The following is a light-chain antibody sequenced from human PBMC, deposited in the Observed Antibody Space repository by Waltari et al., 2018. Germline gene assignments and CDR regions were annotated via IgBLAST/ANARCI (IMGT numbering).Light chain of an antibody. CDR1: NSDDGDFDY. CDR2: DVR. V-gene: IGLV2-14*03. J-gene: IGLJ2*01. Sequence: QSALTQPASVSGSPGQSITISCAGTNSDDGDFDYLSWYQQHPGKAPKLIIYDVRRRPSGVSARFSGSKSGNKASLTISGLRAEDEADYYCSSYTSSSALLIFGGGTKVTVL. CDR3: SSYTSSSALLI.